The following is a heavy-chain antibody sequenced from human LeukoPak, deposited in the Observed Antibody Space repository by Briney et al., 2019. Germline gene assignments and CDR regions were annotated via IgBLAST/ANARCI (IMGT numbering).Heavy chain of an antibody. CDR1: GGSFSGYY. Sequence: PSETLSLTCAVYGGSFSGYYWSWIRQPPGKGLEWIGEINHSGSTNYNPSLKSRVTISVDTSKNQFSLKLSSVTAADTAVYYCARGKQQLVRGTFDYWGQGTLVTVSS. J-gene: IGHJ4*02. CDR3: ARGKQQLVRGTFDY. CDR2: INHSGST. D-gene: IGHD6-13*01. V-gene: IGHV4-34*01.